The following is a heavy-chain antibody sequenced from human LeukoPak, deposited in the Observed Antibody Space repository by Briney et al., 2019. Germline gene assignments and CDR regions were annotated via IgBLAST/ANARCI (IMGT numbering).Heavy chain of an antibody. CDR2: IYYSGST. V-gene: IGHV4-59*11. Sequence: KPSETLSLTCTVSGGSINSHFWSWLRQPPGKGLEWIGYIYYSGSTRYNPSLQSRVTISVDTSESNLSLRLTSVTAADTAVYYCARLLDNDSSGHPDTFDMWGQGTVVVVSS. J-gene: IGHJ3*02. CDR1: GGSINSHF. CDR3: ARLLDNDSSGHPDTFDM. D-gene: IGHD3-22*01.